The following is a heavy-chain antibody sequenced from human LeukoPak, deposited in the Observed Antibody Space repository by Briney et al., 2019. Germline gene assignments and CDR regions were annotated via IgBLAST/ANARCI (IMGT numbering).Heavy chain of an antibody. D-gene: IGHD4-17*01. CDR2: IIPIFGTA. CDR3: ARAPIYGDYENYFDY. V-gene: IGHV1-69*13. J-gene: IGHJ4*02. Sequence: SVKVSCKASGGTFSSYAISWVRQAPGQGLEWMGGIIPIFGTANYAQKFQGRVTITADESTSTAYMELSSLRSEDTAVYYCARAPIYGDYENYFDYWGQGTLVTVSS. CDR1: GGTFSSYA.